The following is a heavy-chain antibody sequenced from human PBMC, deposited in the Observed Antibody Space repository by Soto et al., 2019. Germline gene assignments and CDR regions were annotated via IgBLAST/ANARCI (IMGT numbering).Heavy chain of an antibody. D-gene: IGHD2-2*01. J-gene: IGHJ3*02. CDR3: ARARDIVVVPAANDAFDS. V-gene: IGHV1-3*01. CDR2: INAGNGNT. Sequence: ASVKVSCKASGYTFTSYAMHWVRQAPGQRLEWMGWINAGNGNTKYSQKVQGRVTITRDTSARTAYMELSSLSSEDTAVYYCARARDIVVVPAANDAFDSWGQGTMVTGS. CDR1: GYTFTSYA.